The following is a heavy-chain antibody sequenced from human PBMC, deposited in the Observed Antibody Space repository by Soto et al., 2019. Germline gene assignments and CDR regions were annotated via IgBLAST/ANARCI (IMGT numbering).Heavy chain of an antibody. V-gene: IGHV1-2*02. D-gene: IGHD5-12*01. J-gene: IGHJ5*02. CDR1: GYTFTGYY. Sequence: ASVKVSCKASGYTFTGYYMHWVRQAPGQGLEWMGWINPNSGGTNYAQKFQGRVTMTRDTSISTAYMELSRLRSDDTAVYYCAREGGYSGYDSHWFDPWGQGTLVTVSS. CDR3: AREGGYSGYDSHWFDP. CDR2: INPNSGGT.